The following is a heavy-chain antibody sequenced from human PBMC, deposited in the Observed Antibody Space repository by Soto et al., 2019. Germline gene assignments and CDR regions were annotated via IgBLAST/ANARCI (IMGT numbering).Heavy chain of an antibody. D-gene: IGHD3-10*01. J-gene: IGHJ4*02. Sequence: GGSLRLSCVASGFRFSGSTMNWVRQAPGKGLNWVSSISSSSHYIYYADSLKGRFTISRDNAKNSLFLQMNSLRAEDTAVYYCARDLGEVSALWGQGTLVTVSS. CDR2: ISSSSHYI. V-gene: IGHV3-21*01. CDR1: GFRFSGST. CDR3: ARDLGEVSAL.